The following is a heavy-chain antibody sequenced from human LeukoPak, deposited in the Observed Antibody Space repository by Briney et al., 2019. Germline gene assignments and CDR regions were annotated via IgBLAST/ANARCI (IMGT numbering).Heavy chain of an antibody. CDR2: INPNSGGT. V-gene: IGHV1-2*02. J-gene: IGHJ4*02. Sequence: ASLKVSCKASGYTFTDDYIHWVRQAPGQGLEWMGWINPNSGGTNYAQKFQGRVTMTRDTSISTAYMELSRLRSDDTAVYYCAREVGVYYYGSGSYLGLAYWGQGTLVTVSS. CDR1: GYTFTDDY. CDR3: AREVGVYYYGSGSYLGLAY. D-gene: IGHD3-10*01.